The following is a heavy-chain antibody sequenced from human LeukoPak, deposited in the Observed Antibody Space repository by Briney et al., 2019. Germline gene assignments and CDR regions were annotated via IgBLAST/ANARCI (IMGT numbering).Heavy chain of an antibody. CDR1: GGSFSGYY. CDR2: INHSGST. V-gene: IGHV4-34*01. CDR3: ARSRRPVATVVTPLDY. Sequence: SETLSLTCAVYGGSFSGYYWSWIRQPPGKGLEWIGEINHSGSTNYNPSLKSRVTISVDTSKNQFSLKLSSVTAADTAVYYCARSRRPVATVVTPLDYWGQGTLVTVSS. J-gene: IGHJ4*02. D-gene: IGHD4-23*01.